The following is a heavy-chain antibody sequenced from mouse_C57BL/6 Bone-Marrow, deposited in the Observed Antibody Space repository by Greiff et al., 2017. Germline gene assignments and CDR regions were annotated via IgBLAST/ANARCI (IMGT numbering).Heavy chain of an antibody. CDR2: ILPGSGST. CDR3: ARRRDYYGSSYWYFDV. Sequence: VQLQQSGAELMKPGASVKLSCKATGYTFTGYWIEWVKQRPGHGLEWIGEILPGSGSTNYNEKFKGKATFTADTSSNTAYMQLSSLTTEDSAIYYCARRRDYYGSSYWYFDVWGTGTTVTVSS. J-gene: IGHJ1*03. V-gene: IGHV1-9*01. CDR1: GYTFTGYW. D-gene: IGHD1-1*01.